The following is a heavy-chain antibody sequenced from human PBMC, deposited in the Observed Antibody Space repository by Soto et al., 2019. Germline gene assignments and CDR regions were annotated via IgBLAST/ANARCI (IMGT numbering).Heavy chain of an antibody. Sequence: PSETLSLTCTVSGGSISSYYWSWIRQPPGKGLEWIGYIYYSGSTNYNPSLKSRVTISVDTSKNQFSLKLSPVTAADTAVYYCARVYRSYYYYGMDVWGQGTTVTVSS. D-gene: IGHD4-4*01. CDR2: IYYSGST. J-gene: IGHJ6*02. CDR3: ARVYRSYYYYGMDV. V-gene: IGHV4-59*01. CDR1: GGSISSYY.